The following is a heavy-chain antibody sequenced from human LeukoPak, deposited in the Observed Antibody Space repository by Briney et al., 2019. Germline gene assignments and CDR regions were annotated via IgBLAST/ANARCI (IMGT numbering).Heavy chain of an antibody. Sequence: GRSLRLSCAASGFIFSNYGMHWVRQAPGKGLEWVAVIWFDGSSEDYADSVKGRFTISRDNSKNTLFLQMNSLRAEDTAVYYCAKVVPFELGFDYWGQGTLVTVSS. D-gene: IGHD3/OR15-3a*01. CDR1: GFIFSNYG. CDR3: AKVVPFELGFDY. V-gene: IGHV3-33*06. CDR2: IWFDGSSE. J-gene: IGHJ4*02.